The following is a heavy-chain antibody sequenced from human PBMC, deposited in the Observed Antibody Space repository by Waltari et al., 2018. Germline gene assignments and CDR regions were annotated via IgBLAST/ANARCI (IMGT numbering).Heavy chain of an antibody. Sequence: QLQLQESGSGLVKPSQTLSLTCAVSGGSISSGGYSWSWIRQPPGKGLEWIGYIYHSGSTYYNPSLKSRVTISVDRSKNQFSLKLSSVTAADTAVYYCARESRNYYDSSATLFDYWGQGTLVTVSS. J-gene: IGHJ4*02. V-gene: IGHV4-30-2*01. CDR1: GGSISSGGYS. CDR2: IYHSGST. CDR3: ARESRNYYDSSATLFDY. D-gene: IGHD3-22*01.